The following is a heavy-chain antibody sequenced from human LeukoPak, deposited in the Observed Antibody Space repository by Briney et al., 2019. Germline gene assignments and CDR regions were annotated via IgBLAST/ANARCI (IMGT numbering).Heavy chain of an antibody. J-gene: IGHJ4*02. D-gene: IGHD2-15*01. CDR2: ISGSGGST. CDR3: AKDNIVVVVAATLDY. V-gene: IGHV3-23*01. CDR1: GFTFSSYA. Sequence: GVSLRLSCAASGFTFSSYAMSWVRQAPGKGLEWVSAISGSGGSTYYADSVKGRFTISRDNSKNTLYLQMNSLRAEDTAVYYCAKDNIVVVVAATLDYWGQGTLVTVSS.